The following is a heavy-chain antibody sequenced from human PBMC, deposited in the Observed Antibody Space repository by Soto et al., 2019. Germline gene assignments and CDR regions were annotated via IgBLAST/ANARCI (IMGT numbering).Heavy chain of an antibody. CDR3: ARDKYCSSTSCDIIPFFDY. Sequence: GGSLRLSCAASGFTFSSYWMSWVRQAPGKGLEWVANIKQDGSEKYYEDSVKGRFTIPRDNAKNSLYLQMNSLRAEDTAVYYCARDKYCSSTSCDIIPFFDYWGQGTLVTVSS. CDR2: IKQDGSEK. J-gene: IGHJ4*02. D-gene: IGHD2-2*01. V-gene: IGHV3-7*01. CDR1: GFTFSSYW.